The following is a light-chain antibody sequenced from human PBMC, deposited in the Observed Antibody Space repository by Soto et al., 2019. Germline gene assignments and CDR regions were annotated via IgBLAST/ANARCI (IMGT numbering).Light chain of an antibody. CDR3: GTWDTSLSAGV. CDR1: SSNIGSHY. V-gene: IGLV1-51*01. J-gene: IGLJ2*01. Sequence: QSVLAQPPSVSAAPGQKVLVSCSGSSSNIGSHYVSWYQQLPGTAPKLLIYDNNKRPSGIPDRFSGSKSGTSATLGITGLQTGDEADYYCGTWDTSLSAGVFGGVTKVPVL. CDR2: DNN.